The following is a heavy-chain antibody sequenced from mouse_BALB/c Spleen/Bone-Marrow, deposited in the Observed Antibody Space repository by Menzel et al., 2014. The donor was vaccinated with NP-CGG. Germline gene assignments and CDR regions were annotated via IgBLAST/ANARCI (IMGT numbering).Heavy chain of an antibody. D-gene: IGHD2-4*01. CDR3: TRKGALITHYYAMDY. V-gene: IGHV5-17*02. CDR1: GFTFSSFG. Sequence: DVMLVESGGGLVQPGGSRKLSCAASGFTFSSFGMHWVRQAPEKGLEWVAYISSGSSTIYYADTVKGRFTISRDNPKNTLFLQMTSLRSEDTAMYYCTRKGALITHYYAMDYWGQGTSATVSS. J-gene: IGHJ4*01. CDR2: ISSGSSTI.